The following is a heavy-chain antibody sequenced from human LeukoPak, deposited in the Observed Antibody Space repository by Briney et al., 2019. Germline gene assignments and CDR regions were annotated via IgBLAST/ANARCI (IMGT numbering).Heavy chain of an antibody. Sequence: SETLSLTCAVYGGSFSGYYWSWIRQPPGEGLEWIGEINHSGSTNYNPSLKSRVTISVDTSKNQFSLKLSSVTAADTAVYYCARDRTYSSSWLYYFDYWGQGTLVTVSS. V-gene: IGHV4-34*01. D-gene: IGHD6-13*01. CDR3: ARDRTYSSSWLYYFDY. CDR2: INHSGST. CDR1: GGSFSGYY. J-gene: IGHJ4*02.